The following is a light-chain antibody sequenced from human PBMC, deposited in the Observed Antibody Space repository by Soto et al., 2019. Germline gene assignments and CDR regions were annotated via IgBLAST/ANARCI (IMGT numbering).Light chain of an antibody. J-gene: IGKJ2*01. Sequence: IVLTQTPLSSPVILGQSASISCRSSQSLVXSDGXTYFNWLHQRPGQPPRLLIYQMSXXXSXXXXXXXXXXXXXXXXXRISRVEAEDVGIYYCMQLTQFPYTFGQGAKLEI. CDR3: MQLTQFPYT. CDR1: QSLVXSDGXTY. V-gene: IGKV2-24*01. CDR2: QMS.